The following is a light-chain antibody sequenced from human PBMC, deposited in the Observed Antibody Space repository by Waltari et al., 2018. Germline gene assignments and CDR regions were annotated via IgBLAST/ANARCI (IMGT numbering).Light chain of an antibody. V-gene: IGLV2-14*03. CDR1: ASDIGNYDH. CDR3: KSFTNKLTYV. CDR2: DVD. Sequence: QSALTQPASVSGSPGQSITISCTATASDIGNYDHVSWYQQHPGRAPKLIIYDVDNRPSGVSDRFSGSKSGNTASLTISGLQPEDEADYYCKSFTNKLTYVFGSGTKVSV. J-gene: IGLJ1*01.